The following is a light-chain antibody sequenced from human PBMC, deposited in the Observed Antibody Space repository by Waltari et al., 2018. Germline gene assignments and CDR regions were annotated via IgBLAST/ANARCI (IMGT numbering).Light chain of an antibody. CDR2: EGS. Sequence: QSALTQPASVSGSPGQSITISCTGTSSDVGSYNLVSWYQQHPGKSPKRMIYEGSKRPSGVSNRFSGSKSGNTASLTISGLQAEDEADYYCCSYAGIGTRYVFGTGTKVTVL. CDR3: CSYAGIGTRYV. J-gene: IGLJ1*01. CDR1: SSDVGSYNL. V-gene: IGLV2-23*01.